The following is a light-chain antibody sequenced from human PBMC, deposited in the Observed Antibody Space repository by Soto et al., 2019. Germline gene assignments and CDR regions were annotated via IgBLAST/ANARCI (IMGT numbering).Light chain of an antibody. CDR2: AAS. J-gene: IGKJ1*01. V-gene: IGKV1-39*01. Sequence: DIQMTQSPSSLSASVGDRVTITCRASQSISSYLNWYQQKPGKAPKLLIYAASSLQSGVPSRFSGSGSGTDFTLTISSLQPEDFVTYYCQQSYSTPWTFXQGTKVNIK. CDR3: QQSYSTPWT. CDR1: QSISSY.